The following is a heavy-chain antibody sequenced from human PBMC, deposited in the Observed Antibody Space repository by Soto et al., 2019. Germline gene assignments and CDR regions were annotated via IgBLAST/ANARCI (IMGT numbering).Heavy chain of an antibody. J-gene: IGHJ4*02. Sequence: QVQLVQSGPEVKKPGASVKVSCKASGYTFTSYDINWVRQATGQGLEWMGWMNPDSGNTGYAQKFQGRVTMTKNTSIDTAHVDLSSLTSENTAVYYCVRGHGTSSGQLYHFDYCGQGTLVTVSS. CDR3: VRGHGTSSGQLYHFDY. V-gene: IGHV1-8*01. CDR2: MNPDSGNT. D-gene: IGHD3-10*01. CDR1: GYTFTSYD.